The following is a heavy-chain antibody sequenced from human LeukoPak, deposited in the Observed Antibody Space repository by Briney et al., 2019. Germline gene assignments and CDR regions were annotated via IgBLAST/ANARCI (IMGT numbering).Heavy chain of an antibody. Sequence: SETLSLTCTVSGGSISSYYWSWIRQPPGKGLEWIGYIYYSGSTNYNPSLKSRVTISVDTSKNQFSLKLSSVTAADTAVYYCARDAGYCSSTSCYTDAFDIWGQGTMVTVSS. V-gene: IGHV4-59*01. J-gene: IGHJ3*02. CDR2: IYYSGST. CDR3: ARDAGYCSSTSCYTDAFDI. CDR1: GGSISSYY. D-gene: IGHD2-2*02.